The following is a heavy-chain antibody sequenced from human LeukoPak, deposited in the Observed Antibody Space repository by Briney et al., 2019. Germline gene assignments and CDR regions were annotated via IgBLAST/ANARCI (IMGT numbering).Heavy chain of an antibody. V-gene: IGHV1-69*01. CDR2: IIPIFGTA. Sequence: SVKVSCKASGGTFSSYAISWARQAPGQGLEWMGGIIPIFGTANYAQKFQGRVTITADESTSTAYVELSSLRSEDTAVYYCASSTYYYGSGSYYPYFDYWGQGTLVTVSS. D-gene: IGHD3-10*01. CDR1: GGTFSSYA. J-gene: IGHJ4*02. CDR3: ASSTYYYGSGSYYPYFDY.